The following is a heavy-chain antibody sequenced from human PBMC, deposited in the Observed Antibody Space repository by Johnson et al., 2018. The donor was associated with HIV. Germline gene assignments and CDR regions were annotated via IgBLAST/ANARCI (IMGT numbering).Heavy chain of an antibody. CDR1: GFTFSSYA. CDR3: AKLVGASDAFDI. Sequence: QVQLVESGGGVVQPGRSLRLSCAASGFTFSSYAMHWVRQAPGKGLEWVAVISYDRSNKYYADSVKGRFTISGDNSKNTLYLQMNSLRAEDPAVYYCAKLVGASDAFDIWGQGTMVTVSS. CDR2: ISYDRSNK. V-gene: IGHV3-30-3*01. J-gene: IGHJ3*02. D-gene: IGHD1-26*01.